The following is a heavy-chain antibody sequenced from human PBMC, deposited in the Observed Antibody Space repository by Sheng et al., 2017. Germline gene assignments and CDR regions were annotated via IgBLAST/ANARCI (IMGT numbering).Heavy chain of an antibody. CDR2: INHSDST. V-gene: IGHV4-34*01. CDR1: GGSFSGYY. D-gene: IGHD4-17*01. CDR3: ARRLHGGHRYWYFDL. Sequence: QVQLHQWGAGLLKPSETLSLTCACYGGSFSGYYWSWIRQPPGKGLEWIGEINHSDSTNYNPSLKSRVTMSVDTSKNQFSLKLSSVTAADTALYYCARRLHGGHRYWYFDLWGRDTLVTVSS. J-gene: IGHJ2*01.